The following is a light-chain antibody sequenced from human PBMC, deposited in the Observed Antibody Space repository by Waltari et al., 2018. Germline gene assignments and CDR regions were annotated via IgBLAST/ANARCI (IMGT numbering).Light chain of an antibody. CDR3: QQRRDWPLT. CDR2: DTS. J-gene: IGKJ4*01. Sequence: SCRASQSVTNYLAWYQQKLGQAPRLLIYDTSNRATGIPARFSGSGFGTDFTLTISSLEPEDFAIYYCQQRRDWPLTFGGGTKVEIK. CDR1: QSVTNY. V-gene: IGKV3-11*01.